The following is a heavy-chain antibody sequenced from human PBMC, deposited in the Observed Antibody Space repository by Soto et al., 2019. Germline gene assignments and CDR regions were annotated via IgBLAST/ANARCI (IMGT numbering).Heavy chain of an antibody. CDR3: ARHVPAAGYYYGMDV. CDR2: IIPIFGTA. D-gene: IGHD2-2*01. V-gene: IGHV1-69*12. Sequence: QVQLVQSGAEVNKPGSSVNVSCKASGGTFSSSAISWVRQAPGQGLEWMVGIIPIFGTANYAQKFQGRVTITAYESTSTAYMELSSLRSEDTAVYYGARHVPAAGYYYGMDVWGQGTTVTVSS. CDR1: GGTFSSSA. J-gene: IGHJ6*02.